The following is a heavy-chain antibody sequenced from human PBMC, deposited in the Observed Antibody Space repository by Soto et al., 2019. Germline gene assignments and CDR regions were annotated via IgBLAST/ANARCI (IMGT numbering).Heavy chain of an antibody. CDR1: GGTFSSYA. J-gene: IGHJ4*02. D-gene: IGHD6-19*01. CDR3: ARVAPVAGTFYFDY. V-gene: IGHV1-69*13. CDR2: IIPIFGTA. Sequence: ASVKVSCKASGGTFSSYAISWVRQAPGQGLEWMGGIIPIFGTANYAQKFQGRVTITADESTSTAYMELSSLRSEDTAVYYCARVAPVAGTFYFDYWGQGTLVTVSS.